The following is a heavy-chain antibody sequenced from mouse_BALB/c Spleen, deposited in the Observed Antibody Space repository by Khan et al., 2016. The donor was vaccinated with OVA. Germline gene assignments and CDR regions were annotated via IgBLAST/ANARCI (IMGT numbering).Heavy chain of an antibody. Sequence: VQLKQSGPELMKPGASVKISCKASGYSFTSYYIHWVMQSHGKSLEWIGYIDPFSGGTTYKQKFKGKATLPVDKASSTAYIHISNLTSEDSAVYYCTRHGYVAWFTYWGQGTLVTVSA. CDR1: GYSFTSYY. D-gene: IGHD2-2*01. J-gene: IGHJ3*01. CDR3: TRHGYVAWFTY. V-gene: IGHV1S135*01. CDR2: IDPFSGGT.